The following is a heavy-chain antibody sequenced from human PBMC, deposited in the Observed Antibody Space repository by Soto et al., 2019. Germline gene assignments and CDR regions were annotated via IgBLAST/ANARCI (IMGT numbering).Heavy chain of an antibody. CDR1: GGSISSGGYY. CDR3: ARHHMAATDMYFDY. D-gene: IGHD6-19*01. Sequence: QVQLQESGPGLVKPSQTLSLTCTVSGGSISSGGYYWSWIRQHPGKGLEWIGYIYDNDSTYYNPSLKSRVTMSVEMSRNQFSLKLSSVTAADTAVYYWARHHMAATDMYFDYWGQGTLVTVSS. J-gene: IGHJ4*02. CDR2: IYDNDST. V-gene: IGHV4-31*03.